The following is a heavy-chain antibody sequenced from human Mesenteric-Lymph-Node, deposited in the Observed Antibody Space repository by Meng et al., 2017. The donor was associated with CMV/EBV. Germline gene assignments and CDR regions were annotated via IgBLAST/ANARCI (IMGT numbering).Heavy chain of an antibody. Sequence: GESLKISCAASGFTVSSNYMNWVRQAPGKGLEWVSLIYGGGSTYYADSVKGRFTISRDNSKNTLYLQMNSLRAEDTAVYYCARALTGYQYYGMDVWGQGTTVTVSS. J-gene: IGHJ6*02. CDR3: ARALTGYQYYGMDV. CDR1: GFTVSSNY. CDR2: IYGGGST. D-gene: IGHD3-9*01. V-gene: IGHV3-53*01.